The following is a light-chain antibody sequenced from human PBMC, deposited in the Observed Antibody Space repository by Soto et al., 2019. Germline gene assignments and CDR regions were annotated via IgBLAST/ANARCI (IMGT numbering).Light chain of an antibody. CDR2: EVS. Sequence: QSALTQPASVSGSPGQSITISCTGTSSDVGGYTYVSWYQQHPGKAPEVIIYEVSNRPSGVSNRFSGSKSGNTASLTISGLQAEDEADYFCSSYTSSSTPYVFGTGTKLTVL. CDR1: SSDVGGYTY. J-gene: IGLJ1*01. CDR3: SSYTSSSTPYV. V-gene: IGLV2-14*01.